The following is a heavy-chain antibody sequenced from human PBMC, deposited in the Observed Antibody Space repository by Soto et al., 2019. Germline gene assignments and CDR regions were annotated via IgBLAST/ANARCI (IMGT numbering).Heavy chain of an antibody. CDR3: AKSSGWTSAEYFQH. CDR1: GFTFSSYG. Sequence: QVQLVESGGGVVQPGRSLRLSCAASGFTFSSYGMHWVRQAPGKGLEWVAVISYDGSNKYYADSVKGRFTISKDNSKNTLYLQMNSLRAEDTAVYYCAKSSGWTSAEYFQHWGQRTLVTVSS. J-gene: IGHJ1*01. D-gene: IGHD6-19*01. V-gene: IGHV3-30*18. CDR2: ISYDGSNK.